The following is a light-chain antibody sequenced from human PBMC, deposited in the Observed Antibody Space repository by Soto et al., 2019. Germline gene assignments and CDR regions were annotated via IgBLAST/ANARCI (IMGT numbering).Light chain of an antibody. J-gene: IGKJ1*01. V-gene: IGKV1-5*01. CDR1: QSISSW. CDR2: DAS. Sequence: DIQMTPSPSSLSASVGDRGTITCRASQSISSWLAWYQQKAGKAPKLLIYDASSLQSGIPSRFSGSGSGTEFTLTISSLQPDDFATYYCQQYNGYSWTFGQGTKVDIK. CDR3: QQYNGYSWT.